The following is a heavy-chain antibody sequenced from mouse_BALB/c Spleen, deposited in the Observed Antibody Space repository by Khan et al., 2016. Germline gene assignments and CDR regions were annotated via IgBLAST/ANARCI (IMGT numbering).Heavy chain of an antibody. Sequence: QVQLKESGPGLVAPSQSLSITCIVPGFSLTSYGVHRVRQPPGKGLEWLGVIWACGSTHYNSALMSRLSISKDKSKSQVFLKMNCRQAVGTTMCYCTRDRNSCGSSYRGDAIDYWGQGTSVTVSS. CDR1: GFSLTSYG. CDR2: IWACGST. J-gene: IGHJ4*01. V-gene: IGHV2-9*02. CDR3: TRDRNSCGSSYRGDAIDY. D-gene: IGHD1-1*01.